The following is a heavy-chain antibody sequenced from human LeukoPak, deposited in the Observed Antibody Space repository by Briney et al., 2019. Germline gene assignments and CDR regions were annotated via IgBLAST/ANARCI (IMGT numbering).Heavy chain of an antibody. CDR3: ARDCSSTSCYWTFDY. V-gene: IGHV3-7*01. J-gene: IGHJ4*02. CDR2: IKQDGSEK. CDR1: GFTFSSYW. Sequence: GGSLRLSCAASGFTFSSYWMTWVRQAPGKGLEWVANIKQDGSEKYYVDSVKGRFTISRDNAKNLLYLQMNSLRAEDTAVYYCARDCSSTSCYWTFDYWGQGTLVTVSS. D-gene: IGHD2-2*01.